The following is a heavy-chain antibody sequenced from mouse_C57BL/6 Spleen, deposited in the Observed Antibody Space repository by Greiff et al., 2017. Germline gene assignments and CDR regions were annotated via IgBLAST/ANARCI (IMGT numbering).Heavy chain of an antibody. J-gene: IGHJ2*01. CDR3: ARGGDDYDDYFDY. CDR2: IHPNSGST. CDR1: GYTFTSYW. V-gene: IGHV1-64*01. D-gene: IGHD2-4*01. Sequence: VQLQQPGAELVKPGASVKLSCKASGYTFTSYWMHWVKQRPGQGLEWIGMIHPNSGSTNYNEKFKSKATLTVDKSSSTAYMQLSSLPSEDSAVYYCARGGDDYDDYFDYWGQGTTLTVSS.